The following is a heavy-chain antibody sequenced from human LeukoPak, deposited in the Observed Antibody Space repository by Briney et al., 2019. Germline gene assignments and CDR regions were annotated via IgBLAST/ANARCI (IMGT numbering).Heavy chain of an antibody. Sequence: SQTLSLTCTVSGGSISSGDYYWSWIRQPPGKGLEWIGYIYYSGSTYYNPSLKSRVTISVDTSKNQFSLKLSSVTAADTAVYYCARQSIFAGTNWFDPWGQGTLVTVSS. V-gene: IGHV4-30-4*01. D-gene: IGHD3-3*02. CDR1: GGSISSGDYY. J-gene: IGHJ5*02. CDR2: IYYSGST. CDR3: ARQSIFAGTNWFDP.